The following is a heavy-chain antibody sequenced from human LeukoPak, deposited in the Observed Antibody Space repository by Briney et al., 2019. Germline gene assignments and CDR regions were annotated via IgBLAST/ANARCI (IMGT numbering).Heavy chain of an antibody. J-gene: IGHJ6*03. D-gene: IGHD5-12*01. V-gene: IGHV1-2*02. CDR2: INTHNGAT. CDR3: ARVDSGYDWYYYYYMDV. Sequence: ASVKVSCKASGNTFAGYYVHWVRQAPGQGLEWMGWINTHNGATNYAQHFQGRVTMTTDTAVTTAYMELRSLRSDDTAVYYCARVDSGYDWYYYYYMDVWGKGTTVTVSS. CDR1: GNTFAGYY.